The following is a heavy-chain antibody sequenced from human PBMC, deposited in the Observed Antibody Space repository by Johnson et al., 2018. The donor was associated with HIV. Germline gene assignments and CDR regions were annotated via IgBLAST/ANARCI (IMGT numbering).Heavy chain of an antibody. D-gene: IGHD6-13*01. J-gene: IGHJ3*02. CDR1: GFTFSTYS. Sequence: QVQLVESGGGVVQPGRSLRLSCAASGFTFSTYSMHWVRQAPGKGLEWVAVISYDGSNKYYADSVKGRFTISRDNSKNTLYLQMNSLRVEDTAVYYCARDPLGSSWFEGDAFDIWGQGTMVTVS. V-gene: IGHV3-30-3*01. CDR2: ISYDGSNK. CDR3: ARDPLGSSWFEGDAFDI.